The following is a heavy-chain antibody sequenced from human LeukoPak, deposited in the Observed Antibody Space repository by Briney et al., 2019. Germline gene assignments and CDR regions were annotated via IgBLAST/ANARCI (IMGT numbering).Heavy chain of an antibody. CDR1: GYTFTSYG. D-gene: IGHD3-22*01. J-gene: IGHJ4*02. CDR3: ARGGPTYYYDSSGYFYFDY. Sequence: ASVKVSCKASGYTFTSYGISWVRQAPGQGLEWMGWISAYNGNTNYAQKLQGRVTMTTDTSTSTAYMELRSLRSDDTAVYYCARGGPTYYYDSSGYFYFDYWGQGTLVTVSS. CDR2: ISAYNGNT. V-gene: IGHV1-18*01.